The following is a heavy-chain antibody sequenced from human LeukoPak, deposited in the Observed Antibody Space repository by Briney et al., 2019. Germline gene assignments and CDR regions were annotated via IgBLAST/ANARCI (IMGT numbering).Heavy chain of an antibody. Sequence: SETLSLTCSVSGDSIRNYYWSWIRQSPGKGLEWIGYVDKSGSTNYNPSFKSRVIVSSGTSRNEFSLNLNSVTAADTAIYYCARGGSSCYGCHNWFDPWGQGTRVTVSS. D-gene: IGHD2-2*01. V-gene: IGHV4-59*01. J-gene: IGHJ5*02. CDR2: VDKSGST. CDR3: ARGGSSCYGCHNWFDP. CDR1: GDSIRNYY.